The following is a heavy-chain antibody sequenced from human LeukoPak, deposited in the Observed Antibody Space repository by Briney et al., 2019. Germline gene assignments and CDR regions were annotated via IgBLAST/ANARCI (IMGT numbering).Heavy chain of an antibody. J-gene: IGHJ4*01. V-gene: IGHV3-74*01. Sequence: PGGSLRLSCAVSGFTFISYGMQWVRRAPGKGLAWVSRMNTDGSSTTYADSVKGRFTISRDNAKNTLYLEMNSLRAEDTAVYYCARELPREVTLDYWGQGTLVTVSS. CDR3: ARELPREVTLDY. CDR2: MNTDGSST. CDR1: GFTFISYG. D-gene: IGHD2-21*02.